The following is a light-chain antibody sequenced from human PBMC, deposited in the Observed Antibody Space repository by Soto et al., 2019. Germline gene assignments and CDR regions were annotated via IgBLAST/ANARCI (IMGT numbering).Light chain of an antibody. Sequence: EIVLTQSPATLSVSPGERVILSCRASQSVDISLAWYQQKPGQAPRLLIYGASSRATDMPGTFSGRGSGTEFTRTITSLRPEDFGVYYCQQYRSWPRTFGQGTKVEIK. J-gene: IGKJ1*01. CDR3: QQYRSWPRT. V-gene: IGKV3-15*01. CDR2: GAS. CDR1: QSVDIS.